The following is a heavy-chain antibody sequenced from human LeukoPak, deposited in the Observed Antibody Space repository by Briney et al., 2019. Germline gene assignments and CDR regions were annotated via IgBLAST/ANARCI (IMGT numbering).Heavy chain of an antibody. CDR2: IHYSGGT. Sequence: SETLSLTCAVYGGSISSNYWSWIRQPPGRGLEWIGYIHYSGGTNYNPSLKSRVTISRDTSKNQFSLTLSSVTAADTAVYFCARVGIVATLFSFDYWGQGTLVTVSS. V-gene: IGHV4-59*01. CDR3: ARVGIVATLFSFDY. D-gene: IGHD5-12*01. CDR1: GGSISSNY. J-gene: IGHJ4*02.